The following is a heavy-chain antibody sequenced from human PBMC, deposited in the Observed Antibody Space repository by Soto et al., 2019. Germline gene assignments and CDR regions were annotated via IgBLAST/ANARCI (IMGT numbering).Heavy chain of an antibody. V-gene: IGHV1-69*06. Sequence: SVKVSCKASGGTFRSYAISWVRQAPGQGLEWMGGIIPIFGTANYAQKFQGRVTITADKSTSTAYMELSSLRSEDTAVYYCARASDCSSTSCYGSWSEACYSDYWGQGTLVTVSS. D-gene: IGHD2-2*01. CDR2: IIPIFGTA. CDR1: GGTFRSYA. CDR3: ARASDCSSTSCYGSWSEACYSDY. J-gene: IGHJ4*02.